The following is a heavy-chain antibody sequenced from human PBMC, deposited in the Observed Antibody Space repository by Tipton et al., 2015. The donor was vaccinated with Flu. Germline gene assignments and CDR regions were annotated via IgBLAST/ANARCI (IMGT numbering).Heavy chain of an antibody. CDR3: ASRFLGHGGFDT. V-gene: IGHV4-34*01. J-gene: IGHJ4*02. CDR2: INYGGSS. Sequence: TLSLTCAVYGGSFNGYYWAWSRQSPGKGLEWIGVINYGGSSTYHPPLRSRLTLSKDTSKRQFSLDLISVTAADTATYCCASRFLGHGGFDTWGQGTLVTVST. CDR1: GGSFNGYY. D-gene: IGHD3-3*01.